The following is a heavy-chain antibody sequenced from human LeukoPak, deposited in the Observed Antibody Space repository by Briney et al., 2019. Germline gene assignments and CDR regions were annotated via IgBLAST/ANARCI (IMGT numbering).Heavy chain of an antibody. Sequence: GRSLRLSCAASGFTFSAYALRWVRQAPGKGLEWVALISYDGSNQYYADSVKGRFTISRDNSKNTLHLQMNALSAEDTAVYYCGRAYCSGTSCYAFGYWGQGTLVTVSS. D-gene: IGHD2-2*01. J-gene: IGHJ1*01. CDR2: ISYDGSNQ. V-gene: IGHV3-30-3*01. CDR1: GFTFSAYA. CDR3: GRAYCSGTSCYAFGY.